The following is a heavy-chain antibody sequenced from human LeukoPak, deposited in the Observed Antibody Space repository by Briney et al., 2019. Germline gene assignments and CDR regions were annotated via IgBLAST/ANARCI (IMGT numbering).Heavy chain of an antibody. CDR2: IKQDGSDQ. V-gene: IGHV3-7*01. CDR1: GFIISSYW. Sequence: GGSLRLSCAASGFIISSYWMSWVGQALGKGREWVANIKQDGSDQYYVDSVKGRFTISRDNAKNSLYLQMNSLRAEDTAMYYCARGDNWSFDYWGQGTLVTVSS. D-gene: IGHD1-1*01. CDR3: ARGDNWSFDY. J-gene: IGHJ4*02.